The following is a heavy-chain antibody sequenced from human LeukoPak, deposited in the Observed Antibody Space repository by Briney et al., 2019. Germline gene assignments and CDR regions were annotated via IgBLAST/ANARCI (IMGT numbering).Heavy chain of an antibody. CDR1: GGSINSYY. Sequence: SETLSRTCTVSGGSINSYYWSWIRQPAGKGLEWIGRIYTSGSTNYNASLKSRVSMSVDTSKNQFSLKLSSVTAADTAVSYCARETSGSYSEFDYWGQGTLGTVSS. D-gene: IGHD1-26*01. J-gene: IGHJ4*02. V-gene: IGHV4-4*07. CDR3: ARETSGSYSEFDY. CDR2: IYTSGST.